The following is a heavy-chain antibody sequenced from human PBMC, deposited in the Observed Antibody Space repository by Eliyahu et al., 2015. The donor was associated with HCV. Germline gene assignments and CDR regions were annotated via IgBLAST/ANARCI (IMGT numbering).Heavy chain of an antibody. CDR2: ISYDGSNK. CDR1: GFTFXSYG. Sequence: QVQLVESGGGVVQPGRSLRLSXAASGFTFXSYGIHWVRQAPXKGLEWVAVISYDGSNKYYADSVKGRFTISRDNSKNTLYLQMNSLRAEDTAVYYCAKDVTIFGVVLPDYWGQGTLVTVSS. D-gene: IGHD3-3*01. CDR3: AKDVTIFGVVLPDY. V-gene: IGHV3-30*18. J-gene: IGHJ4*02.